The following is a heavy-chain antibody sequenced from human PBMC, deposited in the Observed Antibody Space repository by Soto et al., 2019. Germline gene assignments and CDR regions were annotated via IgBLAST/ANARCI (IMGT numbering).Heavy chain of an antibody. CDR3: AHSFDYDYVWGSYRRYNFDY. D-gene: IGHD3-16*02. V-gene: IGHV2-5*01. CDR2: IYWNDDK. Sequence: SGPTLVNPTQTLTLTCTFSGFSLSTSGVGVGWTRQPPGKALEWLALIYWNDDKRYSPSLKSRLTITKDTSKNQVVLTMTNMDPVDTATYYCAHSFDYDYVWGSYRRYNFDYWGQGTLVTVSS. CDR1: GFSLSTSGVG. J-gene: IGHJ4*02.